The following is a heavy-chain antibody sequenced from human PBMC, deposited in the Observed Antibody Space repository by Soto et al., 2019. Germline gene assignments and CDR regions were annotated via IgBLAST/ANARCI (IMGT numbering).Heavy chain of an antibody. CDR1: GYTFTSYG. J-gene: IGHJ6*02. D-gene: IGHD4-17*01. Sequence: ASVKVSCKASGYTFTSYGISWVRQAPGQGLEWMGWISAYNGNTNYAQKLQGRVTMTTDTSTSTAYMELRSLRSDDTAVYYCARDGDHHYDYGDRPSLYYYGMDVWGQGTTVTVSS. CDR2: ISAYNGNT. V-gene: IGHV1-18*01. CDR3: ARDGDHHYDYGDRPSLYYYGMDV.